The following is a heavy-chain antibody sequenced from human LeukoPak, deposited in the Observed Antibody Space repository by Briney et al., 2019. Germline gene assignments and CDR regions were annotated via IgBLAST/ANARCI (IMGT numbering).Heavy chain of an antibody. CDR2: ISYDGSNK. D-gene: IGHD5-18*01. CDR1: GFTFSSYG. CDR3: AKDIQLWLNDAFDI. Sequence: GGSLRLSCAASGFTFSSYGMHWVRQAPGKGLEWVAVISYDGSNKYYADSVKGRFTISRDNSKNTLYLQMNGLRAEDTAVYYCAKDIQLWLNDAFDIWGQGTMVTVSS. J-gene: IGHJ3*02. V-gene: IGHV3-30*18.